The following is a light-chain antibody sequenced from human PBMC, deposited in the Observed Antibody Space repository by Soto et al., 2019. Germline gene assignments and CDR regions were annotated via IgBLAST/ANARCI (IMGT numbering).Light chain of an antibody. Sequence: EIVLTQSPCTLSLSPGERATLSCRASQSFSSSYLCWYQQKPGHAPMLLIYGASSRATGIPDRFSGSESGTDFTLTISSLEPEDFAVYYCQHYDSAPLTFGPGTKVDIK. CDR3: QHYDSAPLT. V-gene: IGKV3-20*01. CDR2: GAS. CDR1: QSFSSSY. J-gene: IGKJ3*01.